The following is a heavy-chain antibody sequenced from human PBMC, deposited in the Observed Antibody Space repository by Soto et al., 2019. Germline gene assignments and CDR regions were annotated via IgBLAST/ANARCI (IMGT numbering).Heavy chain of an antibody. CDR1: GGSISSGNYY. CDR3: GRDGLTAGCGAV. V-gene: IGHV4-31*03. D-gene: IGHD6-13*01. Sequence: QVQLQESGPGLVKPSQTLSLTCTVSGGSISSGNYYWSWIRQHPGKGLEWIGYIHHSGNTYYNPSLNIRFTRSVNKSKNPFTLKLSSVSAEDTAVFYLGRDGLTAGCGAVLGQGTKVPVSS. J-gene: IGHJ6*02. CDR2: IHHSGNT.